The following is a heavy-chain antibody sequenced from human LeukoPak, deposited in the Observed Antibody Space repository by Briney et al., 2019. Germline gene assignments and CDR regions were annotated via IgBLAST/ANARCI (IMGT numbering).Heavy chain of an antibody. J-gene: IGHJ4*02. CDR2: ISSSSSTI. V-gene: IGHV3-48*01. Sequence: GGSLRLSCAASGFTFSSYSMNWVRQAPGKGLEWVSYISSSSSTIYYADSVKGRFTISRDNAKNSLYLQMNSLRAEDTAVYYCATSSYSYGSALPWDLDYWGQGTLVTVSS. CDR3: ATSSYSYGSALPWDLDY. D-gene: IGHD3-10*01. CDR1: GFTFSSYS.